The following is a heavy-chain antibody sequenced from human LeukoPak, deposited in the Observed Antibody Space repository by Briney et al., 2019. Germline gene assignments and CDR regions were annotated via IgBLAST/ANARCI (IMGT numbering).Heavy chain of an antibody. V-gene: IGHV3-20*04. CDR1: GFTFDDYG. CDR3: ARARNYYDNSGYLNY. Sequence: GGSLRLSCAASGFTFDDYGMSWVRQAPGKGLEWVSGINWNGGSTGYADSVKGRFTISRDNAKNSLYLQMNSLRAEDTALYYCARARNYYDNSGYLNYWGQGTLVTVSS. D-gene: IGHD3-22*01. CDR2: INWNGGST. J-gene: IGHJ4*02.